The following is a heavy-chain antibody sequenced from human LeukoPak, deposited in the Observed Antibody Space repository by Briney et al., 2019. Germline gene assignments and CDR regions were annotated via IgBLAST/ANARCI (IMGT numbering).Heavy chain of an antibody. CDR3: ARLLVYTAMVSPDAFDI. J-gene: IGHJ3*02. CDR2: ISAYNGNT. CDR1: GYTFTSYG. D-gene: IGHD5-18*01. V-gene: IGHV1-18*01. Sequence: ASVKVSCKASGYTFTSYGISWVRQAPGQGLEWMGWISAYNGNTNYAQKLQGRVTMTTDTSTSTAYMELRSLRSDDTAVYYCARLLVYTAMVSPDAFDIWGQGTMVTVSS.